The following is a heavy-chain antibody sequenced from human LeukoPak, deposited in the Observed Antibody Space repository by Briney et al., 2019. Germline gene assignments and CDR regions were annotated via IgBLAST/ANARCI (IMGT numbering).Heavy chain of an antibody. J-gene: IGHJ4*02. V-gene: IGHV1-2*02. CDR2: INHNSGGT. CDR3: ARDRGMITFGGVIVIPDFPDY. D-gene: IGHD3-16*02. Sequence: ASVKVSCKASGYTFTGYYMHWVRQAPGQGLEWMGWINHNSGGTNYAQKFQGRVTMTRDTSISTAYMELSRLRSDDTAVYYCARDRGMITFGGVIVIPDFPDYWGQGTLVTVSS. CDR1: GYTFTGYY.